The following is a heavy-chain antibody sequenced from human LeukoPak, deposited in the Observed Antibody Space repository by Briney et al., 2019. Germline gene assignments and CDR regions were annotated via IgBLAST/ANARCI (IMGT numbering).Heavy chain of an antibody. Sequence: PGGSLRLSFVASGFTFDDYAMHWVRQAPGKGLEWVSGLTWNSDTIGYADSVKGRFSISRDNAKNSLYLEMNSLRPADTALYYCTKDMSPTGTTLGYLDSWGQGTLVTVSS. J-gene: IGHJ4*02. CDR1: GFTFDDYA. V-gene: IGHV3-9*01. CDR2: LTWNSDTI. D-gene: IGHD1-1*01. CDR3: TKDMSPTGTTLGYLDS.